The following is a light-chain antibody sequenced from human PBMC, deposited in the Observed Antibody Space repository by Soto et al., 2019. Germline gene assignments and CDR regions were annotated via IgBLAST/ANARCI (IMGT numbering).Light chain of an antibody. J-gene: IGKJ2*01. CDR2: GAS. Sequence: EIVLTQSPGTLFLSPGERATLSCRASQSVSSSYLAWYQQKPGQAPKLLIYGASSRATGIPDRFSGSGSGTGFTLTLSRLEPEDFAVYYCQQYGSSPYTFGQGTKLEIK. V-gene: IGKV3-20*01. CDR3: QQYGSSPYT. CDR1: QSVSSSY.